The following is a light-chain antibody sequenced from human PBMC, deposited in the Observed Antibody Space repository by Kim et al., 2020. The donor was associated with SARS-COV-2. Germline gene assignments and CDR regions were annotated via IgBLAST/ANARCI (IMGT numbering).Light chain of an antibody. CDR1: QSVSTN. J-gene: IGKJ2*01. Sequence: EIIMTQSPVTLSVSPGERATLSCRASQSVSTNLAWYQQKPGQAPRLLIYSASHRVTGVPDRFSGSGSGSEFTLTITSLQSEDFATYYCQETDQRPPSTFGQGTKLEI. CDR3: QETDQRPPST. CDR2: SAS. V-gene: IGKV3-15*01.